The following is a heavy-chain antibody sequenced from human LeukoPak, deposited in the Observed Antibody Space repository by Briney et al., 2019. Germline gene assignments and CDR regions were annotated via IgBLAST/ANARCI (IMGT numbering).Heavy chain of an antibody. CDR1: GGSISSYY. CDR2: IYYSGST. CDR3: ARGIAARRYFDY. Sequence: SETLSLTCTVSGGSISSYYWSWVRQPPGKGLEWIGYIYYSGSTNYNPSLKSRVTISVDTSKNQFSLKLSSVTAADTAVYYCARGIAARRYFDYWGQGTLVTVSS. J-gene: IGHJ4*02. D-gene: IGHD6-6*01. V-gene: IGHV4-59*01.